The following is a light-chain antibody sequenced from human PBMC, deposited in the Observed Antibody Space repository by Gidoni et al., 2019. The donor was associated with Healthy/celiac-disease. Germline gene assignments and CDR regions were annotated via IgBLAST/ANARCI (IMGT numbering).Light chain of an antibody. J-gene: IGKJ2*01. CDR2: AAS. CDR1: QSISSS. V-gene: IGKV1-39*01. CDR3: QQSYSTPPYT. Sequence: DIQMTQSPSSLSASVGDRVTITYRASQSISSSLNWYQQKPGKAPKLLIYAASSLQSGVPSRFSGSGSGTDFTLTISSLQPEDFATYYCQQSYSTPPYTFGQGTKLEIK.